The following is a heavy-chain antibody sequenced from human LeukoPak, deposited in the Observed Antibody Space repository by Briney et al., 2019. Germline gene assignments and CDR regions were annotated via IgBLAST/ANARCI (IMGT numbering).Heavy chain of an antibody. Sequence: SEPLSLTCAVSGCTISGYFWSWSRQPPGKGLEWIGYIYYTGSTIYNPSLRSRVTMSVDVSKNQFSLDLTSVTAADTAVYYCARHDPVGHFLRGMDVWGQGTTVTVSS. CDR1: GCTISGYF. V-gene: IGHV4-59*08. D-gene: IGHD2/OR15-2a*01. CDR3: ARHDPVGHFLRGMDV. J-gene: IGHJ6*02. CDR2: IYYTGST.